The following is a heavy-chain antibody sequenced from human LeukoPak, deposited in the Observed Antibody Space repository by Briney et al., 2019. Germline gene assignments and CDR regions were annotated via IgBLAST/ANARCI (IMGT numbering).Heavy chain of an antibody. Sequence: PSGTLSLTCTVSGYSISSGYYWGWIRQPPGKGLEWIGSTYHGGSTYYNPSLKSRVTISVDTSKNQFSLKLSSVTAADTAVYYCARIHSGSDEVDYWGQGTLVTVSS. V-gene: IGHV4-38-2*02. CDR2: TYHGGST. CDR1: GYSISSGYY. D-gene: IGHD1-26*01. J-gene: IGHJ4*02. CDR3: ARIHSGSDEVDY.